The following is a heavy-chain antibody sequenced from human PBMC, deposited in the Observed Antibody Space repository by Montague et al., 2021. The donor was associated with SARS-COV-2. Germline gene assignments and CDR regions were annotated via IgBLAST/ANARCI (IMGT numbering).Heavy chain of an antibody. D-gene: IGHD2-2*01. CDR3: TREGYQVLWSDYYYYGMDV. V-gene: IGHV4-34*01. CDR2: INHSGST. J-gene: IGHJ6*02. CDR1: GGSFSGHY. Sequence: SETLSLTCAVYGGSFSGHYWSWIHQPPGKGLEWIGEINHSGSTNYNPSLKSRVTISVDTSKNQFSLKLSSVTAADTAVYYCTREGYQVLWSDYYYYGMDVWGQGTTVTVSS.